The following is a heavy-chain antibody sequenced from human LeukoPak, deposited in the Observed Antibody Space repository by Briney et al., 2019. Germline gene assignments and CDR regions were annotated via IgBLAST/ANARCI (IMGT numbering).Heavy chain of an antibody. Sequence: GGSLRLSCAASGFNVTTNYMSWVRQAPGKGLEWVSVIYSGGTTYYADSVKGRFTISRDISKNTLSLQMNSLRAEDTAVYYCARGRRDGYNLGYWGQGTLAAVSS. V-gene: IGHV3-53*01. CDR1: GFNVTTNY. J-gene: IGHJ4*02. CDR3: ARGRRDGYNLGY. CDR2: IYSGGTT. D-gene: IGHD5-24*01.